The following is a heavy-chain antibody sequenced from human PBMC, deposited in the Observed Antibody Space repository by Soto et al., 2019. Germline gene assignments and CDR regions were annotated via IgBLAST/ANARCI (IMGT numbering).Heavy chain of an antibody. CDR1: GYSISSGYY. Sequence: PSETLSLTCAVSGYSISSGYYWGWIRQPPGKGLEWIGSIYHSGSTYYNPSLKSRVTISVDTSKNQFSLKLSSVTAADTAVYYCARDEMIVVVNNWFDPWGQGTLVTV. V-gene: IGHV4-38-2*01. J-gene: IGHJ5*02. CDR2: IYHSGST. D-gene: IGHD3-22*01. CDR3: ARDEMIVVVNNWFDP.